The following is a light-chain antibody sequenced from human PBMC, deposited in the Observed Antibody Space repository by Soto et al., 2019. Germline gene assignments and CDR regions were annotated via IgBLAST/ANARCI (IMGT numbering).Light chain of an antibody. Sequence: QSALTQPASVSGSPGQSITISCTGTSSDVGGYNYVSWYQHHPDKAPKLVIYDVTNRPSGVSNRFSGSKAGNTASLTISGPQAEDEADYYCNSYTGSATPYVFGTGTKVTVL. CDR1: SSDVGGYNY. V-gene: IGLV2-14*03. J-gene: IGLJ1*01. CDR3: NSYTGSATPYV. CDR2: DVT.